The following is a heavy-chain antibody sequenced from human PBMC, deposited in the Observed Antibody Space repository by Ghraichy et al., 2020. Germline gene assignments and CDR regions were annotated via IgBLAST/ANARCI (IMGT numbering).Heavy chain of an antibody. CDR1: GFTLSNYN. CDR2: ITTSSRSI. J-gene: IGHJ6*02. V-gene: IGHV3-48*02. Sequence: GGSLRLSCVGSGFTLSNYNINWVRQSPGKGLEWISYITTSSRSIFYADSVKGRFTISRDNAKNSLSLQMNSLRDEDTAIYYCARASRVVRFYYYDGMDVWGQGTPVTVSS. D-gene: IGHD2-21*01. CDR3: ARASRVVRFYYYDGMDV.